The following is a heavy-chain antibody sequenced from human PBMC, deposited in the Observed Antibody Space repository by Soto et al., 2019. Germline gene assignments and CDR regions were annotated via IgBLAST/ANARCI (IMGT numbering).Heavy chain of an antibody. Sequence: SETLPLTCAVYGGSFSGYYWSWIRQPPGKGLEWIGEINHSGSTNYNPSLKSRVTISVDTSKNQFSLKLSSVTAADTAVYYCAITYYYYGMDVWGQGTTVTVSS. CDR3: AITYYYYGMDV. CDR2: INHSGST. CDR1: GGSFSGYY. J-gene: IGHJ6*02. V-gene: IGHV4-34*01.